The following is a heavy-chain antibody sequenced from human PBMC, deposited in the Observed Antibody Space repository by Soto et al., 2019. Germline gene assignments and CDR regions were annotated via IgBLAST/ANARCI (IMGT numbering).Heavy chain of an antibody. D-gene: IGHD3-3*01. CDR2: ISGSGQTT. J-gene: IGHJ5*02. CDR3: AKDQRKPAIFGVVTLS. CDR1: GFTFSRFA. V-gene: IGHV3-23*01. Sequence: GGSLRLSCAGSGFTFSRFAMSWVRQVPGKGLEWVSAISGSGQTTYYADSVKGRFTVSRDNSNNTLYLQMNSLRAEDTAVYYCAKDQRKPAIFGVVTLSWRQGTLVTVSS.